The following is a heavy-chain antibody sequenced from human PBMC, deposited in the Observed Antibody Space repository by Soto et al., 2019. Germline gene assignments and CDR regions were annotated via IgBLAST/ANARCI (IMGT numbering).Heavy chain of an antibody. D-gene: IGHD2-21*02. V-gene: IGHV3-30-3*02. J-gene: IGHJ3*01. CDR1: GVTFSNYA. CDR2: ISHDGSKK. CDR3: GKDPNGDYIGVFIM. Sequence: TGGSLRLSCAASGVTFSNYALHWVRQAPGKGLEWVAFISHDGSKKYYADAVKGRLIISRDNSKNTLYLQMNSLRVEDTAIYYCGKDPNGDYIGVFIMWGKGTMVTVSS.